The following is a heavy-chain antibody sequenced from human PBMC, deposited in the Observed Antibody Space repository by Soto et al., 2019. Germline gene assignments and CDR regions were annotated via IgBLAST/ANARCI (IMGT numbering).Heavy chain of an antibody. J-gene: IGHJ4*02. D-gene: IGHD3-22*01. Sequence: ASVKVSCKASGYTFTSYYMHWVRQAPGQGLEWMGIINPSGGSTSYAQKFQGRVTMTRDTSTGTVYMELSSLRSEDTAVYYYARDHGYYYDSSGYYPGGFDYWGQGTLVTVSS. V-gene: IGHV1-46*01. CDR3: ARDHGYYYDSSGYYPGGFDY. CDR1: GYTFTSYY. CDR2: INPSGGST.